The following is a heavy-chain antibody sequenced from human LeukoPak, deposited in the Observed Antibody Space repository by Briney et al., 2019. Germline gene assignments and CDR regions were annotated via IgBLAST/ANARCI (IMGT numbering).Heavy chain of an antibody. J-gene: IGHJ5*02. CDR1: GASISLYY. CDR2: IYSGGST. V-gene: IGHV4-4*09. D-gene: IGHD2-2*01. Sequence: SETLSLTCSVSGASISLYYWSWIRQPPGKGLEWIGYIYSGGSTNYNSSLKSRVTISVDMSKNQFSLNLSSVTAADTAVYFCARLGGPAAIPHWSDPWGQGTLVTVSS. CDR3: ARLGGPAAIPHWSDP.